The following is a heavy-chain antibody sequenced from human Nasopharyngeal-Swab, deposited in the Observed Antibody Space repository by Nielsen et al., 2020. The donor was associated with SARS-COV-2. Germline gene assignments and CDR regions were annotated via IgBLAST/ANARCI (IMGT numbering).Heavy chain of an antibody. J-gene: IGHJ5*02. Sequence: TLSLTCTVSGDSISSGGYYWSWIRQHPGKGLEWIGYIYYSGSTYYNPSLKSRVTISVDTSKNQFSLKLSSVTAADTAVYYCARFHFYYGSGSTPWFDPWGQGTLVTVSS. CDR3: ARFHFYYGSGSTPWFDP. D-gene: IGHD3-10*01. CDR2: IYYSGST. V-gene: IGHV4-31*03. CDR1: GDSISSGGYY.